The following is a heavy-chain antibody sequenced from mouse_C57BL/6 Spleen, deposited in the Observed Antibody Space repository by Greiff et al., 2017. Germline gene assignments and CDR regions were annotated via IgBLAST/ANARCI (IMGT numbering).Heavy chain of an antibody. Sequence: VQLQQPGAELVKPGASVKMSCKASGYTFTSYWMTWVKQRPGQGLEWIGDIYPGSGSTNYTEKFKGKATLTVDTSSSTAYMQLSSLTSEDSAVYYCAGGLTTVVATDAMDYWGQGTSVTVSS. CDR1: GYTFTSYW. J-gene: IGHJ4*01. CDR2: IYPGSGST. CDR3: AGGLTTVVATDAMDY. D-gene: IGHD1-1*01. V-gene: IGHV1-55*01.